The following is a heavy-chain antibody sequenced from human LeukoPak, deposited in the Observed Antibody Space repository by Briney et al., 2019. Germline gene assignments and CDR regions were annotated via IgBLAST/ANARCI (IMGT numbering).Heavy chain of an antibody. V-gene: IGHV3-73*01. CDR3: TRHVTDSGSSLPLFKTRGVSYYYYYMDV. CDR1: GFTFSGSA. CDR2: IRSKANSYAT. J-gene: IGHJ6*03. Sequence: PGGSLRLSCAASGFTFSGSAMHWVRQASGKGLEWVGRIRSKANSYATAYAASVKGRFTISRDDSKNTAYLQMNSLKTEDTAVYYCTRHVTDSGSSLPLFKTRGVSYYYYYMDVWGKGTTVTVSS. D-gene: IGHD1-14*01.